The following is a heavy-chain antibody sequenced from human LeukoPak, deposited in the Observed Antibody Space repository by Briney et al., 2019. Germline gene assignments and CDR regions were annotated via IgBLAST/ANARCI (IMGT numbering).Heavy chain of an antibody. D-gene: IGHD3-22*01. CDR3: ARQYYYDSSALGAGAFDI. Sequence: SVKVSFKASGGTFSSYAISWVRQAPGQGLEWMGGIIPIFGTANYAQKFQGRVTITADESTSTAYMELSSLRSEDTAVYYCARQYYYDSSALGAGAFDIWGQGTMVTVSS. CDR1: GGTFSSYA. CDR2: IIPIFGTA. J-gene: IGHJ3*02. V-gene: IGHV1-69*01.